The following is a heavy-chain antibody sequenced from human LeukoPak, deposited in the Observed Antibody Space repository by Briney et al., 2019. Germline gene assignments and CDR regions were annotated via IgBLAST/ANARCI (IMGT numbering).Heavy chain of an antibody. CDR3: AKDYYWALDY. D-gene: IGHD2/OR15-2a*01. Sequence: GGSLRLSCATSGFTFSHYGMHWVRQPPGRGLDWVAHIRYDESDKYYADCVMGRFTISRDISKNTVYLQVNGLRVEDTAVYYCAKDYYWALDYWGQGTLVTVSS. J-gene: IGHJ4*02. CDR2: IRYDESDK. CDR1: GFTFSHYG. V-gene: IGHV3-30*02.